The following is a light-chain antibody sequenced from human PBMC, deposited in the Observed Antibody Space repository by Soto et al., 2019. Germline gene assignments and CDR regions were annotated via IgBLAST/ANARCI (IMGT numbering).Light chain of an antibody. Sequence: NFMLAQPHSVSESPGKTVTISCTGSSGTIVANYVQWYQQRPGSAPTTVIFEDTQRPSGVPDRFSGSIDRSSNSASLTISGLKTEDEADYFCQSSDSNNHVVFGGGTQLTVL. CDR1: SGTIVANY. CDR3: QSSDSNNHVV. J-gene: IGLJ2*01. CDR2: EDT. V-gene: IGLV6-57*02.